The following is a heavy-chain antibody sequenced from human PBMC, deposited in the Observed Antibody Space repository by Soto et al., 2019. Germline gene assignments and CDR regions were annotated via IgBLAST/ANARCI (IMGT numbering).Heavy chain of an antibody. Sequence: SETLSLTCTVSGNSISSYYWSWIRQPPGKGLEWIGYMYSSGSTNCNPSLKSRVTISVDTSKNQFSLKLSSVTPADTAVYYCARAGYCTNGVCPLAVAGLSYYFDYWGQGTLVTVSS. J-gene: IGHJ4*02. CDR2: MYSSGST. CDR1: GNSISSYY. D-gene: IGHD2-8*01. CDR3: ARAGYCTNGVCPLAVAGLSYYFDY. V-gene: IGHV4-59*01.